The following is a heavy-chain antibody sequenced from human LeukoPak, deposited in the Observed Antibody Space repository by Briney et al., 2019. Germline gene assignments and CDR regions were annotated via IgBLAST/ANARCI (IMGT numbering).Heavy chain of an antibody. CDR3: ARERRRYCSSTSCYRGPYYYYGMDV. D-gene: IGHD2-2*01. Sequence: GGSLRLSCAASGFTVSSNYMSWVRQAPGKGLEWVSVIYSGGSTYYADSVKGRFTISRDNSKNTLYLQMNSLRAEDTAVYYCARERRRYCSSTSCYRGPYYYYGMDVGGQGTTVTVSS. CDR1: GFTVSSNY. J-gene: IGHJ6*02. V-gene: IGHV3-66*01. CDR2: IYSGGST.